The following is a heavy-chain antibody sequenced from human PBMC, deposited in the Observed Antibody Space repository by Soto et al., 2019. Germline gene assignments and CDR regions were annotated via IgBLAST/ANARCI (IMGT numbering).Heavy chain of an antibody. CDR2: ISYDGRKK. CDR1: GFTFSSHS. Sequence: QEQLVESGGGVVQPGRSLRLSCEASGFTFSSHSLHWVRQAPGKGLEWVALISYDGRKKYYADSVKGRFTISRDYSRXXXYLXMNSXXXXDTAIYYCGXXRKXXXXXXXYXTYNGMDVWGQGTTVTVSS. J-gene: IGHJ6*02. CDR3: GXXRKXXXXXXXYXTYNGMDV. V-gene: IGHV3-30*18.